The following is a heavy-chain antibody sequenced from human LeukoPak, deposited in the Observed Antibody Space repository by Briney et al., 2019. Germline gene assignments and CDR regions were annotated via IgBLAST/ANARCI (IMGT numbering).Heavy chain of an antibody. CDR2: ISWNSNSI. V-gene: IGHV3-9*01. CDR1: GFTFDDYA. Sequence: PGGSLRLSCAASGFTFDDYAMPWVRQAPGKGLEWVSGISWNSNSIGYADSVKGRFTISRDNAKNSLYLQMNSLRPEDTALYYCAKDYYSSTLGGFDYWGQGTLVTVSS. J-gene: IGHJ4*02. D-gene: IGHD2-2*01. CDR3: AKDYYSSTLGGFDY.